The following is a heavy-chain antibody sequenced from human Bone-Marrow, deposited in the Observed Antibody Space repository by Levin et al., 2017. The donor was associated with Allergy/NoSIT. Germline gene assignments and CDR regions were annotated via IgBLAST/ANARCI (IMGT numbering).Heavy chain of an antibody. J-gene: IGHJ4*02. D-gene: IGHD5-24*01. CDR1: GGSVNSGTYS. V-gene: IGHV4-61*01. CDR2: IYYSGST. CDR3: ARGQRWLLMHY. Sequence: SQTLSLTCSVSGGSVNSGTYSWSWIRQPPGKGLEWIGYIYYSGSTNYNPSLKSRVTISADASKNQFSLEMSSVTAADTAIYYCARGQRWLLMHYWGQGTLVTVSA.